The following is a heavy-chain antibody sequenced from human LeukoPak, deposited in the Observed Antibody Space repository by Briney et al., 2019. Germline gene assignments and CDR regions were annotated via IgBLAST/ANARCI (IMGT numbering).Heavy chain of an antibody. CDR3: ARRGSGSLNVQSNFDY. D-gene: IGHD3-10*01. Sequence: PSETLSLTCAVYDGSFSGYFWTWIRQPPGKGLEWIAEINDSGAINYNPSLKSRVSISVDTAKNQFSLKVNSVTAADTAVYYSARRGSGSLNVQSNFDYWGQGTLVTVSS. CDR1: DGSFSGYF. J-gene: IGHJ4*02. V-gene: IGHV4-34*01. CDR2: INDSGAI.